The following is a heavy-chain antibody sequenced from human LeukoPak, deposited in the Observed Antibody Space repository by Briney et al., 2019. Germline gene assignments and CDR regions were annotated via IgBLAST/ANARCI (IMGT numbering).Heavy chain of an antibody. CDR2: INLNSGGT. J-gene: IGHJ4*02. CDR1: GYTFTDYY. Sequence: EASVKVSCKASGYTFTDYYMHWVRQAPGQGLEWMGWINLNSGGTNFAQRFQGRVTMTRDTSISTAYMDLSRLISDDTAVYYCARDAGHCTGGSCWYFDHWGQGTLVTVSS. CDR3: ARDAGHCTGGSCWYFDH. V-gene: IGHV1-2*02. D-gene: IGHD2-15*01.